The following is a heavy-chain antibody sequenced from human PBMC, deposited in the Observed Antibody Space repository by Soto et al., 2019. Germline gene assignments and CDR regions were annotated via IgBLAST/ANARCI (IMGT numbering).Heavy chain of an antibody. Sequence: EVQLVESGGGLVQPGGSLRLSCAASGFTFSSYSMNWVRQAPGKGLEWVSYISSSSSTIYYADSVKGRFTISRDNAKNSLYLQMNSLRAEDTAVYYCARHPERRAEIGWVDPWGQGTLVTVSS. V-gene: IGHV3-48*01. CDR3: ARHPERRAEIGWVDP. CDR1: GFTFSSYS. J-gene: IGHJ5*02. D-gene: IGHD3-10*01. CDR2: ISSSSSTI.